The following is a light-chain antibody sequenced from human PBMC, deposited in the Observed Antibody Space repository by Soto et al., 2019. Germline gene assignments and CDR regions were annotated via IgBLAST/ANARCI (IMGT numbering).Light chain of an antibody. J-gene: IGLJ1*01. CDR1: SSDVGGYNY. Sequence: QSALTQPASVSGSPGQSITISCTGTSSDVGGYNYVSWYQQHPGKAPKFMIYDVSNRSSGVSNRFSGSKSGNTASLTISGLQAEDEADYYCSSYISSSTLYVFGTGTKLTVL. CDR2: DVS. CDR3: SSYISSSTLYV. V-gene: IGLV2-14*01.